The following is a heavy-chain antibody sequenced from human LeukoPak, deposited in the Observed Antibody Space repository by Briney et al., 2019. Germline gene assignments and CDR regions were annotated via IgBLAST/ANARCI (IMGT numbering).Heavy chain of an antibody. CDR3: ARENDGFDI. CDR1: GFTFSSHI. CDR2: IKQDGSDK. J-gene: IGHJ3*02. V-gene: IGHV3-7*01. Sequence: GGSLRLSCEASGFTFSSHIISWVRQAPGKGLERVANIKQDGSDKYYVDSVKGRFTISRDNAKNSLHLQMNSLRVEDTAVYFCARENDGFDIWGQGTTVTVSS.